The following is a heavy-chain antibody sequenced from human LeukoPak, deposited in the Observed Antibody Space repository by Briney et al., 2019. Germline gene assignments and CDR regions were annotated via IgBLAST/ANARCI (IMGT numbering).Heavy chain of an antibody. J-gene: IGHJ4*02. CDR2: INSDGRNT. CDR1: GFTFSTSW. V-gene: IGHV3-74*01. CDR3: AKDQYYGSGTYPDY. D-gene: IGHD3-10*01. Sequence: PGGSLRLSCTASGFTFSTSWMHWVRQAPGKGLVWVSRINSDGRNTVYADSVKGRFTISRDNSKNTLYLQMNSLRAEDTAVYYCAKDQYYGSGTYPDYWGQGTLVTVSS.